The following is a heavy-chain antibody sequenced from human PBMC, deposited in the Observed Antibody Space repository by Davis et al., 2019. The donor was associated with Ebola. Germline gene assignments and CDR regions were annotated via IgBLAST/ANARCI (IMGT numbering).Heavy chain of an antibody. CDR1: GYSISSGYF. V-gene: IGHV4-38-2*02. J-gene: IGHJ4*02. CDR2: VYHSGST. D-gene: IGHD6-13*01. Sequence: MPSETLSLTCTVSGYSISSGYFWGWIRQPPGKGLEWIGTVYHSGSTNYNPSLKSRVTISVDTSKNQFSLKLSSVTAADTAVYYCARYDYSSSWPYYFDYWGQGTLVTVSS. CDR3: ARYDYSSSWPYYFDY.